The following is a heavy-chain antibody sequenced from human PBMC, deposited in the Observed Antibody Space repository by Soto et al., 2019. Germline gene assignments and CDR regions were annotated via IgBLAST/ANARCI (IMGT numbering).Heavy chain of an antibody. CDR3: ARGSVEGRADH. CDR1: GGSITTDY. D-gene: IGHD2-15*01. J-gene: IGHJ4*02. Sequence: QVQLQESGPGLVKPSETLSRTCSFSGGSITTDYWTWIRQSPGKGLEWIGYILYRGSTRDNPSLESRVTISVDTSKNQFSLNLSSVTATDTAVDYCARGSVEGRADHWAKGSLVTVST. CDR2: ILYRGST. V-gene: IGHV4-59*13.